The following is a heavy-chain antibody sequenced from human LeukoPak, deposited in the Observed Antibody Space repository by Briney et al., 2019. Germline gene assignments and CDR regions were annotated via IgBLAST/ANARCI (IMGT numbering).Heavy chain of an antibody. CDR2: INPNSGGT. J-gene: IGHJ4*02. V-gene: IGHV1-2*02. D-gene: IGHD7-27*01. Sequence: ASVTVSFKSTGYTFAGYHMHGVRPPPCQGRAGMGWINPNSGGTNNAQKFQGRVIITSETSISTAYMSLNRQRSSETHGYYRARWGMRGCPAVVYFDFWGQGTLVTVSS. CDR3: ARWGMRGCPAVVYFDF. CDR1: GYTFAGYH.